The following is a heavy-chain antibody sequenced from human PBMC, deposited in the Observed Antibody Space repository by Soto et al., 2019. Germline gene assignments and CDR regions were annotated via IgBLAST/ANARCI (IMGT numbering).Heavy chain of an antibody. CDR3: ARDRGRAAILDTAHF. Sequence: PGGSLRLSCAASGFTFSSYGMHWVRQAPGKGLEWVAVIWYDGSNKYYADSVKGRFTISRDNSKNTLYLQMNSLRAEDTAVYYCARDRGRAAILDTAHFWGQGTLVTVSS. V-gene: IGHV3-33*01. CDR2: IWYDGSNK. D-gene: IGHD2-2*01. J-gene: IGHJ4*02. CDR1: GFTFSSYG.